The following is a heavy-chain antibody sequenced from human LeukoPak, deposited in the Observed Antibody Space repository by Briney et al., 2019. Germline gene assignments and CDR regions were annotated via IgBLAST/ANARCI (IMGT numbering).Heavy chain of an antibody. D-gene: IGHD6-19*01. V-gene: IGHV3-53*01. CDR2: IYSGGGT. CDR1: GFTFSSYW. Sequence: GGSLRLSCAASGFTFSSYWMNWVRQAPGKGLVWVSVIYSGGGTYYADSVKGRFTISRDNSKNTLYLQMNSLRAKDTAVYYCARAGGLRIAVAPIDYWGQGTLVTVSS. CDR3: ARAGGLRIAVAPIDY. J-gene: IGHJ4*02.